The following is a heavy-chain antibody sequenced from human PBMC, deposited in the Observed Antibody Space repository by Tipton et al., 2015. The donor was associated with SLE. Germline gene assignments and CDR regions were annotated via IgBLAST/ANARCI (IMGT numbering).Heavy chain of an antibody. CDR3: AREGSSWYYFDY. CDR1: GDSITSDNYY. CDR2: VYSSGNT. Sequence: TLSLTCSVSGDSITSDNYYWIWIRQPAGKGLEWIGRVYSSGNTNYNPSLKSRVTISVDTSKNQFSLKLSSVTAADTAVYYCAREGSSWYYFDYWGQGTLVTVSS. D-gene: IGHD6-13*01. V-gene: IGHV4-61*02. J-gene: IGHJ4*02.